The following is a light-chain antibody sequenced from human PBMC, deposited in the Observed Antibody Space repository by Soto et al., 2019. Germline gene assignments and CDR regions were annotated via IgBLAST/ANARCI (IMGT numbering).Light chain of an antibody. CDR1: HSVRSTY. CDR3: QQYGNSPLT. J-gene: IGKJ4*01. CDR2: GAS. V-gene: IGKV3-20*01. Sequence: EIVLTQSPGTLSLSPGERATLSCRASHSVRSTYLAWYQQKPGQAPRLLIYGASSRATGIPDRFSGSGSGTDFTLTISRLEPEDFAVYYCQQYGNSPLTFGGGTKVEIK.